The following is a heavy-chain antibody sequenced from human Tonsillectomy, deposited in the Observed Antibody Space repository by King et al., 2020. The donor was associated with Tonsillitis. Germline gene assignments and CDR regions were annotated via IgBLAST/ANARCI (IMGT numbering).Heavy chain of an antibody. CDR2: IYYSGST. CDR3: GRSRGRYGGFDY. Sequence: QLQESGPGLVKPSQTLSLICTVSGGSTSSGGYYWSWLRQHPGQGLEWLGYIYYSGSTYYNPSLKGRLTISVDTSKNLFSLKLSTVSAADTALYFCGRSRGRYGGFDYWGQGTLVTVSS. V-gene: IGHV4-31*03. D-gene: IGHD5-18*01. CDR1: GGSTSSGGYY. J-gene: IGHJ4*02.